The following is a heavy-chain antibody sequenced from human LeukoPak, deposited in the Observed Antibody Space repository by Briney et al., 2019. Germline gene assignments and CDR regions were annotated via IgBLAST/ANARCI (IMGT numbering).Heavy chain of an antibody. D-gene: IGHD2-2*01. V-gene: IGHV1-2*02. CDR1: GYTFTGYY. Sequence: ASVKVSCKASGYTFTGYYMHWVRQAPGQGLEWMGWINPNSGGTNYAQKFQGRVTMTRDTSISTAYMELSRLRSDDRAVYYCARDFGDSVVVPAAMSYSGQGTLVTVSS. CDR2: INPNSGGT. J-gene: IGHJ4*02. CDR3: ARDFGDSVVVPAAMSY.